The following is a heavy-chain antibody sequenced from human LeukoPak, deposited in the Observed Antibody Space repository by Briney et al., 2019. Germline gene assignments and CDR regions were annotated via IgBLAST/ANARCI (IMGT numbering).Heavy chain of an antibody. CDR2: ISYDGSNK. CDR1: GFTFSSYA. V-gene: IGHV3-30*04. D-gene: IGHD6-13*01. CDR3: ARDPQFRQLVMWVPYYFDY. Sequence: GGSLRLSCAASGFTFSSYAMHWVRQAPGKGLEWVAVISYDGSNKYYADSVKGRFTISRDNSKNTLYLQMNSLRAEDTAVYYCARDPQFRQLVMWVPYYFDYWGQGTLVTVSS. J-gene: IGHJ4*02.